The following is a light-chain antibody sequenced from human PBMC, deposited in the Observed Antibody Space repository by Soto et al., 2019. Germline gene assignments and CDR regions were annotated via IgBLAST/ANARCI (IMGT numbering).Light chain of an antibody. J-gene: IGKJ3*01. V-gene: IGKV1-12*01. Sequence: DIQMTQSPSSVSASVGDRVTITCRASQAISGWLAWYQQKPGKVPNLLIYAASHLHSGVQSRFSGSGSGTDFTLTISSLQPEDFATYFCQQANSFPFTFGPGTKVDMK. CDR3: QQANSFPFT. CDR2: AAS. CDR1: QAISGW.